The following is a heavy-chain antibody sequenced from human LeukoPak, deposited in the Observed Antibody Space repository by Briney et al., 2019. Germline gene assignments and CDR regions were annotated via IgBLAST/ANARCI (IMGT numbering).Heavy chain of an antibody. J-gene: IGHJ3*02. CDR2: INQDGSAK. CDR3: ATDSFSISSISLPGADAFDI. CDR1: GFTFSSYA. Sequence: PGGSLRLSCAASGFTFSSYAMSWVRQAPGKGLEWVANINQDGSAKYYVGSVKGRFTISRDNAKNSLYLQMNSLRVDDTAVYHCATDSFSISSISLPGADAFDIWGQGTMVTVSS. V-gene: IGHV3-7*01. D-gene: IGHD3-3*02.